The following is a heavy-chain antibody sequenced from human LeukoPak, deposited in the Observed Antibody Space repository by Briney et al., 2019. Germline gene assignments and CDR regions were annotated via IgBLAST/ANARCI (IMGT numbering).Heavy chain of an antibody. D-gene: IGHD4-11*01. CDR3: AKNPTSLTTWYYYYMDV. Sequence: GGSLRLSCAASGSTFSSYSMNWVRQAPGKGLEWVSSISSSSSYIYYADSVKGRFTISRDNAKNSLYLQMNSLRAEDTAVYYCAKNPTSLTTWYYYYMDVWGKGTTVTVSS. CDR2: ISSSSSYI. J-gene: IGHJ6*03. CDR1: GSTFSSYS. V-gene: IGHV3-21*01.